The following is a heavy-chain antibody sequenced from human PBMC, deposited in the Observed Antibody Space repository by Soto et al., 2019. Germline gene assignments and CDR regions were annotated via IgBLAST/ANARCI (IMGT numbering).Heavy chain of an antibody. CDR1: GYSFTSYW. V-gene: IGHV5-51*01. J-gene: IGHJ4*02. Sequence: GESLNISCKGSGYSFTSYWIAWVRQMPGKRLEWVGIIYTGDYATSYSPSFQGQVTISADKSSSTAYLQWSSLKASDNDRYYCERPREVGGLIGFDVWGQGTLVTVSS. D-gene: IGHD3-10*01. CDR3: ERPREVGGLIGFDV. CDR2: IYTGDYAT.